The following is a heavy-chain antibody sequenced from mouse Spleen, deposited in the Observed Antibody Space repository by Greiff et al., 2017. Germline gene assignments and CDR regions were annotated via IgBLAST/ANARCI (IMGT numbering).Heavy chain of an antibody. CDR1: GFNIKDDY. CDR3: TTKGIYDGYYEAY. Sequence: VQLKQSGAELVRPGASVKLSCTASGFNIKDDYMHWVKQRPEQGLEWIGWIDPENGDTEYASKFQGKATITADTSSNTAYLQLSSLTSEDTAVYYCTTKGIYDGYYEAYWGQGTLVTVSA. D-gene: IGHD2-3*01. CDR2: IDPENGDT. V-gene: IGHV14-4*01. J-gene: IGHJ3*01.